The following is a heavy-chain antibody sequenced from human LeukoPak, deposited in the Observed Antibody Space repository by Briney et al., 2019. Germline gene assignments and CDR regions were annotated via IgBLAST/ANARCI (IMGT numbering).Heavy chain of an antibody. J-gene: IGHJ4*02. V-gene: IGHV3-30*02. D-gene: IGHD3-3*01. CDR2: IRFDGVNK. Sequence: GGSLRLSCAASGFTFSHHGMHWVRQAPGKGLQWLAFIRFDGVNKYYGASVKGRFIIPKDNSRNTVYLQMNTLRLEDTAVYYCAKDRRTLEWLFGSLDSWGQGTLVTVSS. CDR3: AKDRRTLEWLFGSLDS. CDR1: GFTFSHHG.